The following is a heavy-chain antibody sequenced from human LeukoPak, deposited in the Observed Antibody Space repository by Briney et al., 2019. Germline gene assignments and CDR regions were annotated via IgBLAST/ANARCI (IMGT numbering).Heavy chain of an antibody. J-gene: IGHJ4*02. CDR2: FSAYNGNT. Sequence: ASVKISCKPSGYTFTRNGISKVRQAPGEGLEWMGWFSAYNGNTNYAQKFQGRVTMTTDTPTSTAYMELRSLRSDDTAVYYCAYESSAYYVYWGQGTLVTVSS. V-gene: IGHV1-18*01. CDR1: GYTFTRNG. CDR3: AYESSAYYVY. D-gene: IGHD3-22*01.